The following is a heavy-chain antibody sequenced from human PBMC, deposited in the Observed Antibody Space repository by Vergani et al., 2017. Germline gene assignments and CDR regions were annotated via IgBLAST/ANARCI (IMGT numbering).Heavy chain of an antibody. D-gene: IGHD5-24*01. Sequence: QVQLQQWGAGLLKPSETLSLTCAVYGGSFSGYYWSWIRQPPGKGLEWIGEINHSGSTNYNPSLKSRVTISVDTSKTQFSLELSSVTAADTAGDYCARAASVTMARLDIWGQGTMVTVSS. J-gene: IGHJ3*02. CDR2: INHSGST. V-gene: IGHV4-34*01. CDR1: GGSFSGYY. CDR3: ARAASVTMARLDI.